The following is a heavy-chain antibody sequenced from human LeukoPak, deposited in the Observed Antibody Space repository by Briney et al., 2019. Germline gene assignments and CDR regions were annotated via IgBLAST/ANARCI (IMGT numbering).Heavy chain of an antibody. CDR3: ARAVGAKVAYYFDY. Sequence: QPGGSLRLSCAASGFTFSSYWMSWVRQAPGKGLEWVANIKQDGSEKYYVDSVKGRFTISRDNAENSLYLQMNSLRAEDTAVYYCARAVGAKVAYYFDYWGQGTLVTVSS. J-gene: IGHJ4*02. CDR1: GFTFSSYW. V-gene: IGHV3-7*01. D-gene: IGHD1-26*01. CDR2: IKQDGSEK.